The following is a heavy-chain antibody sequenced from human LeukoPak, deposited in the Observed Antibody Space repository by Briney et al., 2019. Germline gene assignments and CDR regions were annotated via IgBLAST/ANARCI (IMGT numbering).Heavy chain of an antibody. D-gene: IGHD3-22*01. CDR3: ARDPPVLYESSGPLFDY. CDR2: ISAYNDST. V-gene: IGHV1-18*04. Sequence: ASVKVSCKASGYTFTSYYMHWVRQAPGQGLEWMAWISAYNDSTNYAQRFQGRVTMTTDTSTNTAYMELRSLRSDDTAVYYCARDPPVLYESSGPLFDYWGQGTLVTVSS. J-gene: IGHJ4*02. CDR1: GYTFTSYY.